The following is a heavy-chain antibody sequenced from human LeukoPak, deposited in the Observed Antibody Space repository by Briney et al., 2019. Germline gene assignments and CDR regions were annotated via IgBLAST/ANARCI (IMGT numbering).Heavy chain of an antibody. CDR2: INPSGGTT. CDR3: ARGGPYCGGDCYYFDF. CDR1: GYXFTSYY. Sequence: GASVKVSCKASGYXFTSYYMHWVRQAPGQGLKWVGKINPSGGTTTYAQKFQGRVTMARDTSTSTVYMELSSLISEDTAVYYCARGGPYCGGDCYYFDFWGQGTLVTVSS. D-gene: IGHD2-21*02. V-gene: IGHV1-46*01. J-gene: IGHJ4*02.